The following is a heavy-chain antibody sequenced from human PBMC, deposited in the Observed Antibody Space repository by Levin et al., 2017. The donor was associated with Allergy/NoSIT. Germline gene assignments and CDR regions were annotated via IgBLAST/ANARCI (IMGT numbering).Heavy chain of an antibody. CDR1: GFDFNTYG. J-gene: IGHJ2*01. CDR2: ISYEGGEK. V-gene: IGHV3-30*03. Sequence: GGSLRLSCAASGFDFNTYGMYWVRQAPGKGLEWVAVISYEGGEKYYRTSVKGRFTISRDNSKDTIYLEMRSLRSEETAVYFCARARKWLQFEPNSYLGLWGRGTLVTVSS. D-gene: IGHD5-24*01. CDR3: ARARKWLQFEPNSYLGL.